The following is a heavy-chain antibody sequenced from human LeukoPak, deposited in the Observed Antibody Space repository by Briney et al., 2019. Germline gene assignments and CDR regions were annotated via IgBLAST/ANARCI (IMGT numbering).Heavy chain of an antibody. CDR1: GFTLRDQY. V-gene: IGHV3-7*01. J-gene: IGHJ6*02. Sequence: PGGSLRLSCAGSGFTLRDQYMDWVRQAPGKGLEWVANMNQDGSAKGYVDSVKGRFTISRDNARNSLYLQMSSLRPEDTAVYYCATYTHWVAGDVWGQGTTVTVSS. CDR3: ATYTHWVAGDV. CDR2: MNQDGSAK. D-gene: IGHD3-16*01.